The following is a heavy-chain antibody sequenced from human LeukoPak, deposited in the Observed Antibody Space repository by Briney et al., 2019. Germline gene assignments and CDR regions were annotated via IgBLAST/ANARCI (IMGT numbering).Heavy chain of an antibody. D-gene: IGHD3-9*01. CDR1: GGSISGYY. CDR3: TREGPPVGDTGCYDY. Sequence: PSETLSLTCTVSGGSISGYYWGWIRQPPGKGLEWIGYIYYSGSTNYNPSLKSRVTISVDTSKNQFSLKLTSVTAADTAVYYCTREGPPVGDTGCYDYWGQGTLVTVSS. CDR2: IYYSGST. V-gene: IGHV4-59*01. J-gene: IGHJ4*02.